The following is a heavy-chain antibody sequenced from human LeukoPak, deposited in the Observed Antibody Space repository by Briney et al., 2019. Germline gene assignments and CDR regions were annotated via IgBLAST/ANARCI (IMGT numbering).Heavy chain of an antibody. D-gene: IGHD6-13*01. CDR3: AREGEYSSIWYCLDYYYYYYMGV. Sequence: TPGGSLRLSSAASGFTFSSYWMNWVRQAPGKGLEWVSTISSSSSYTYYAPSGNGRFTISTDNAKNLLCRRMNSLRAEDTAVYYCAREGEYSSIWYCLDYYYYYYMGVWGKGTTVTVS. J-gene: IGHJ6*03. CDR1: GFTFSSYW. CDR2: ISSSSSYT. V-gene: IGHV3-21*01.